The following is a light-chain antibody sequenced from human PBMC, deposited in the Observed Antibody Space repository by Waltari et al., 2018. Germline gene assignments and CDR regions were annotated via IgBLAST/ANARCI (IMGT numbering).Light chain of an antibody. J-gene: IGKJ1*01. CDR2: GAS. V-gene: IGKV3-15*01. CDR3: QQYNNWPPNT. CDR1: QSVSSN. Sequence: EIVMTRSPSTLSVSPGERATLSCRANQSVSSNLAWYQQKPGQAPRLLNYGASTRATGIPARFSGSVSGTEFTLTISSLQSEDFAVYYCQQYNNWPPNTFGQGTKVEIK.